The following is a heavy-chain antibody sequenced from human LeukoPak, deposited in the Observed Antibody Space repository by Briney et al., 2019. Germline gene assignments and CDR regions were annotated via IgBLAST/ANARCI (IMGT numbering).Heavy chain of an antibody. CDR2: IYASGYT. CDR1: GDSISSYY. J-gene: IGHJ4*02. CDR3: ARNHIVTGTYFDS. V-gene: IGHV4-4*07. D-gene: IGHD3-10*01. Sequence: SETLSLTCTVSGDSISSYYWNWIRQPAGKGLEWIGRIYASGYTEYNPSLQTRVTMSVDTSKNEFSLKVDTVTAADTAVYFCARNHIVTGTYFDSWGQGILVTVSS.